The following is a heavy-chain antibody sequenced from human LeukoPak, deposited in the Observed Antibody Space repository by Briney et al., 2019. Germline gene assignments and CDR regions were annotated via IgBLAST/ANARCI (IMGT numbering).Heavy chain of an antibody. D-gene: IGHD5-18*01. CDR1: GFTVSSNY. V-gene: IGHV3-66*02. J-gene: IGHJ4*02. CDR2: IYSGGST. Sequence: GGSLRLPCAASGFTVSSNYMSWVRQAPGKGLEWVSVIYSGGSTYYADSVKGRFTISGDNSKNTLYLQMNSLRAEDTAVYYCARVKVDTAMAVYFDYWGQGTLVTVSS. CDR3: ARVKVDTAMAVYFDY.